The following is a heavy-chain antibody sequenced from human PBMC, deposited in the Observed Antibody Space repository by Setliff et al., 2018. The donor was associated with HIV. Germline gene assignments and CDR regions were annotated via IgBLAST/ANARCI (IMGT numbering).Heavy chain of an antibody. D-gene: IGHD6-19*01. CDR1: GYTFTSYY. CDR3: ARDPNRIAVAGTFDY. J-gene: IGHJ4*02. Sequence: ASVKVSCKASGYTFTSYYMHWVRQAPGQGLEWMGIIKPSGGSTSYAQKFQGRVTMTRDTSTSTVYMELSSLRSEDTAVYYCARDPNRIAVAGTFDYWSQGTLVTVSS. CDR2: IKPSGGST. V-gene: IGHV1-46*01.